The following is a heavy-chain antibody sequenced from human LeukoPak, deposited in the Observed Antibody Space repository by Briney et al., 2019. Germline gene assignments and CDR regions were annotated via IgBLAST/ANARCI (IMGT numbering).Heavy chain of an antibody. J-gene: IGHJ6*04. D-gene: IGHD3-10*01. CDR2: ISGSGGST. V-gene: IGHV3-23*01. Sequence: GGSLRLSCAASGFTFSNFAMSWVRQAPGKGLEWVSAISGSGGSTYYADSVKGRFTISGDNSKNTLYLQMNSLRAEDTAVYYCAKGAWGFGYYGMDVWGKGTTVTVSS. CDR1: GFTFSNFA. CDR3: AKGAWGFGYYGMDV.